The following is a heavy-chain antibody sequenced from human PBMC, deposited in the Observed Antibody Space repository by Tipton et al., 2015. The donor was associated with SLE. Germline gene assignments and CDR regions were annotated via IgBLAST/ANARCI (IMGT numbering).Heavy chain of an antibody. D-gene: IGHD2-21*01. CDR2: IYYSGST. CDR3: ARDGGDYWYFDL. Sequence: TLSLTCTVSGGSISSYYWSWIRQPPGKGLEWIGYIYYSGSTNYNPSLKSRVTISVDTSKNQFSLKLSSVTAADTAVYYCARDGGDYWYFDLWGRGILVTVSS. J-gene: IGHJ2*01. CDR1: GGSISSYY. V-gene: IGHV4-59*01.